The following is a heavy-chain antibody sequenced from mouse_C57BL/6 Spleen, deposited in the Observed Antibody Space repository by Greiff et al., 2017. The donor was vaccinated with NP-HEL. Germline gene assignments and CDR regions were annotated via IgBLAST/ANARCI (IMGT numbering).Heavy chain of an antibody. CDR3: ARERIDSSGKVLSFDY. V-gene: IGHV1-59*01. D-gene: IGHD3-2*02. Sequence: VQLQQPGAELVRPGTSVKLSCKASGYTFTSYWMHWVKQRPGQGLEWIGVIDPSDSYTNYNQKFKGKATLTVDTSSSTAYMQLSSLTSEDAAVYYCARERIDSSGKVLSFDYWGQGTTLTVSS. CDR2: IDPSDSYT. CDR1: GYTFTSYW. J-gene: IGHJ2*01.